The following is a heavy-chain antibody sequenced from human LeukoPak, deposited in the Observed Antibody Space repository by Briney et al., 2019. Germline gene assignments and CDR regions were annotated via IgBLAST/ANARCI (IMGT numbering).Heavy chain of an antibody. D-gene: IGHD4-17*01. J-gene: IGHJ4*02. CDR2: MNPNSGNT. V-gene: IGHV1-8*01. Sequence: ASVKVSCKASGYTFTSYDINWVRQATGQGLEWMGWMNPNSGNTGYAQKFQGRVTMTRNTSISTAYMELRSLRSDDTAVYYCASSAPYYRDYASYADYWVQGTLV. CDR3: ASSAPYYRDYASYADY. CDR1: GYTFTSYD.